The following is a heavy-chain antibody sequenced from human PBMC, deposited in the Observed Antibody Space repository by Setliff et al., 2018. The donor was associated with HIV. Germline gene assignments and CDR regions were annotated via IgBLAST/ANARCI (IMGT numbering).Heavy chain of an antibody. CDR1: GGSISSVSYY. CDR3: ARYAYLHGYNWFDP. CDR2: IYYTGST. V-gene: IGHV4-39*01. Sequence: SETLSLTCTVSGGSISSVSYYWGWIRQPPGKGLEWIGNIYYTGSTYYNPSLRSRVTISVDTSKNRFSQKLSSVTAADTAVYYCARYAYLHGYNWFDPWGHGTLVTVSS. J-gene: IGHJ5*02.